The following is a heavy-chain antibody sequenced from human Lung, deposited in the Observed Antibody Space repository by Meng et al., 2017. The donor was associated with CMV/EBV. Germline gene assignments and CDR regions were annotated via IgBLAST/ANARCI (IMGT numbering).Heavy chain of an antibody. V-gene: IGHV3-21*06. CDR3: SRDSAVSQVWSWPRATHHYEMDV. Sequence: GGSLRLSCAASGFTFSSCTMNWVRQAPGKGLEWVSSISSSSGYIYYADSVKGRFTISRDNAKNSLYLQMNSLRAEDTAVYYCSRDSAVSQVWSWPRATHHYEMDVWGQGTTVTVSS. CDR1: GFTFSSCT. D-gene: IGHD5-18*01. J-gene: IGHJ6*02. CDR2: ISSSSGYI.